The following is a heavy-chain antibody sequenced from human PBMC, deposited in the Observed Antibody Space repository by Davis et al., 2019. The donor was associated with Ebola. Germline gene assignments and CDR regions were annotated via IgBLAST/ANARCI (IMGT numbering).Heavy chain of an antibody. V-gene: IGHV3-48*03. Sequence: GESLKISCAASGFTFSSYEMNWVRQAPGKGLEWVSYISSSGSTIYYADSVKGRFTISRGNAKNSLYLQMDSLRVEDTAIYYCARRRDCSNGVCYGMDVWGQGTAVTVSS. CDR3: ARRRDCSNGVCYGMDV. D-gene: IGHD2-8*01. CDR2: ISSSGSTI. J-gene: IGHJ6*02. CDR1: GFTFSSYE.